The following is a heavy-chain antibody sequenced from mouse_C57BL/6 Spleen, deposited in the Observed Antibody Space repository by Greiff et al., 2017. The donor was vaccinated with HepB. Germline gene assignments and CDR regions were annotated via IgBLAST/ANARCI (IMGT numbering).Heavy chain of an antibody. V-gene: IGHV5-16*01. J-gene: IGHJ2*01. CDR1: GFTFSDYY. CDR3: SRVHGYHFFDY. CDR2: INYDGSST. D-gene: IGHD2-2*01. Sequence: EVQLVESEGGLVQPGSSIKLSCTASGFTFSDYYMAWVRQVPEKGLEWVANINYDGSSTYYLDSLKSRFIISRDNAKNILYLQMSSMKSEDTATYYLSRVHGYHFFDYWGPGTTPTVSS.